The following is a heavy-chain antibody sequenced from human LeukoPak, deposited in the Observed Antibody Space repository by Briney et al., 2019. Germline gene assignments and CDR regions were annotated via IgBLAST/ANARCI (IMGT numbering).Heavy chain of an antibody. D-gene: IGHD2-21*01. J-gene: IGHJ5*01. CDR3: VKDPRDTYGTNWFVS. V-gene: IGHV3-23*01. CDR2: ISGTGGAT. Sequence: PGGSLRLSCVASGFSFGNYAMSWVRQAPGKGLQWVPHISGTGGATWYAGFARDRFTISRDNSKKTLYLQMSGLRVEDTAMYYCVKDPRDTYGTNWFVSWGQGTLLIVSS. CDR1: GFSFGNYA.